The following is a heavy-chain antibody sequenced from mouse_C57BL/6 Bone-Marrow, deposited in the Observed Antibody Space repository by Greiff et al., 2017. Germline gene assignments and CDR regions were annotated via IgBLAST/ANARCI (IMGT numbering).Heavy chain of an antibody. D-gene: IGHD2-1*01. CDR3: ARDGNYVRFFAY. CDR1: GYTFTSYW. Sequence: VQLQQPGAELVMPGASVKLSCKASGYTFTSYWMHWVKQRPGQGLEWIGEVDPSDSYTNYNQKFQGKSTLTVDKSSSPAYMQLSSLTSEDSAVYYCARDGNYVRFFAYWGQGTLVTVSA. J-gene: IGHJ3*01. V-gene: IGHV1-69*01. CDR2: VDPSDSYT.